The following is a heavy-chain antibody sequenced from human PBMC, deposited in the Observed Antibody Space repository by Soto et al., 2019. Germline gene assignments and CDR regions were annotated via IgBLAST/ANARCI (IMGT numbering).Heavy chain of an antibody. J-gene: IGHJ4*02. CDR3: ARGRLAITGYYFDY. V-gene: IGHV3-33*01. CDR2: IWYDGSKK. Sequence: PGGSLRLSCAASGFSFSSYGMHWVRQAPGKGLEWVAVIWYDGSKKYYADSVKGRFTISRDNSKNTLYLQMNSLRAEDTAVYFCARGRLAITGYYFDYWGQGTLVTVSS. CDR1: GFSFSSYG. D-gene: IGHD1-20*01.